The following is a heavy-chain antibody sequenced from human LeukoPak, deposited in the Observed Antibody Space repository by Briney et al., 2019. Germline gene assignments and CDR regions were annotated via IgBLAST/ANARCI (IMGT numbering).Heavy chain of an antibody. CDR3: ARARYYDILTGYYDHYYYYGMDV. CDR1: GGSFSGYY. CDR2: IYYSGST. V-gene: IGHV4-59*01. Sequence: KTSETLSLTCAVYGGSFSGYYWSWIRQPPGKGLEWIGYIYYSGSTNYNPSLKSRVTISVDTSKNQFSLKLSSVTAADTAVYYCARARYYDILTGYYDHYYYYGMDVWGQGTTVTVSS. D-gene: IGHD3-9*01. J-gene: IGHJ6*02.